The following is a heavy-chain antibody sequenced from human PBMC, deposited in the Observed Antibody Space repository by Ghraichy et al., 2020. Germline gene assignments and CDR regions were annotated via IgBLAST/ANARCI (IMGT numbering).Heavy chain of an antibody. CDR3: ARRNENYYYGMDV. V-gene: IGHV3-21*01. Sequence: GGSLRLSCAASGFTFSTYSMHWVRQAPGKGLECVSTTSSSSSHIYHADSVKGRFTISRDNAKNSLYLQMNSLRAEDTAVYYCARRNENYYYGMDVWGQGTTVTVSS. CDR2: TSSSSSHI. J-gene: IGHJ6*02. CDR1: GFTFSTYS.